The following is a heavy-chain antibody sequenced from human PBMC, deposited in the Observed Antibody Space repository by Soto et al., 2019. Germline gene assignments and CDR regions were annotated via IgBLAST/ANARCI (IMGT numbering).Heavy chain of an antibody. Sequence: GGSLRLSCAASGFTFSSYAMSWVRQAPGKGLEWVSAISGSGGSTYYADSVKGRFTISRDNSKNTLYLQMNSLRAEDTAVYYCAKAMVGCSGGSCYSTYYYYMDVWGKGTTVTVSS. J-gene: IGHJ6*03. V-gene: IGHV3-23*01. CDR2: ISGSGGST. CDR3: AKAMVGCSGGSCYSTYYYYMDV. CDR1: GFTFSSYA. D-gene: IGHD2-15*01.